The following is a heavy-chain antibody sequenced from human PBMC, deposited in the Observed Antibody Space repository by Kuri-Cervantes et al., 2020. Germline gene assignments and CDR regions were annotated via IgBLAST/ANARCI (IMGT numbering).Heavy chain of an antibody. CDR2: INHSGST. CDR3: ARGFWLLVLDY. Sequence: SETLSLTCAVYGGSFSGYYWSWIRQPPGKGLEWIGEINHSGSTNYNPSLKSRVTISVDTSKNQFSLKLSSVTAADTAVHYCARGFWLLVLDYWGQGTLVTVSS. D-gene: IGHD3-22*01. J-gene: IGHJ4*02. CDR1: GGSFSGYY. V-gene: IGHV4-34*01.